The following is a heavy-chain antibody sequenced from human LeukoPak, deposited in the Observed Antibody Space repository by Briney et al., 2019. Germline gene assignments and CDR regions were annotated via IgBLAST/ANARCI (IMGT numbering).Heavy chain of an antibody. CDR3: ARGRRWLQPFDY. Sequence: SETLSLTCTVSVGSVSGYFWRWIRQPPGQGLEWIGGIYYSGNTNYKPSLRSRVTLSVDPSKNQCSLKLTSVTAADTAVYFCARGRRWLQPFDYWGQGTLVTVSS. D-gene: IGHD5-24*01. J-gene: IGHJ4*02. CDR2: IYYSGNT. CDR1: VGSVSGYF. V-gene: IGHV4-59*08.